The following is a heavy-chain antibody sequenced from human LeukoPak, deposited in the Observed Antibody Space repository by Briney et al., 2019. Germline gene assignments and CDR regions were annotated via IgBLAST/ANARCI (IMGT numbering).Heavy chain of an antibody. V-gene: IGHV3-48*04. CDR2: ITSSGATI. J-gene: IGHJ6*03. Sequence: GGSLRLSCAASGFTFNSYTMNWVRHAPGRGLEWVSYITSSGATIYYADSVKGRFTISRDNAKNSLYLQMNSPRAEDTAVYYCARVGTSSKYYYYMDVWGKGTTVTVSS. D-gene: IGHD1-1*01. CDR1: GFTFNSYT. CDR3: ARVGTSSKYYYYMDV.